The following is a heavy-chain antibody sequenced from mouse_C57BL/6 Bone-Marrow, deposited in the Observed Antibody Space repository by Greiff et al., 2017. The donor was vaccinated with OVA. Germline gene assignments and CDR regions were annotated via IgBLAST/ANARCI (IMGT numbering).Heavy chain of an antibody. CDR2: IYPRSGNT. D-gene: IGHD2-9*01. CDR3: ARYLRWFYAMDY. J-gene: IGHJ4*01. CDR1: GYTFTSYG. V-gene: IGHV1-81*01. Sequence: VKLMESGAELARPGASVKLSCKASGYTFTSYGISWVKQRTGPGLEWIGEIYPRSGNTYYNEKFKGKATLTADKSSRTAYMELRSLTSEDSAVYFCARYLRWFYAMDYWGQGTSVTVSS.